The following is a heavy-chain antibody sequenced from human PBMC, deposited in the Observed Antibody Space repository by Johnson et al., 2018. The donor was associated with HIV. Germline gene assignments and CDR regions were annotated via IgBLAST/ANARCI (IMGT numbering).Heavy chain of an antibody. CDR1: GFTFSRYV. D-gene: IGHD3-16*01. CDR3: ACLAHDAFDI. Sequence: QVQLVESGGGVVRPGGSLKLSCAASGFTFSRYVIHRVRQAPGKGLEWVAVISYDGSNKYYADSVKGRFTISRDNSKNTLYLQMNSLRAEDTAVYYCACLAHDAFDIWGQGTMVTVSS. CDR2: ISYDGSNK. V-gene: IGHV3-30-3*01. J-gene: IGHJ3*02.